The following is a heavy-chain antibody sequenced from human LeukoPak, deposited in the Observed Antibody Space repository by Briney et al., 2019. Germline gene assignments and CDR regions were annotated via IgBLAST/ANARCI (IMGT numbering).Heavy chain of an antibody. CDR2: MYYSGST. CDR1: GGSISSYY. Sequence: SETLSLTYTVSGGSISSYYWSWIRQPPGKGLEWIGYMYYSGSTNYNPSLKSRVTISVDTSKNQFSLKLSSVTAADTAVYYCARNQPWRWGSGSYYTPYFDYWGQGTLVTVSS. J-gene: IGHJ4*02. CDR3: ARNQPWRWGSGSYYTPYFDY. D-gene: IGHD3-10*01. V-gene: IGHV4-59*01.